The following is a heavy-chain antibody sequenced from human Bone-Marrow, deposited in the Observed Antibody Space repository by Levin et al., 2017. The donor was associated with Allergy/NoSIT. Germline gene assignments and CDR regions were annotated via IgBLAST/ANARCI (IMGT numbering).Heavy chain of an antibody. V-gene: IGHV3-23*01. D-gene: IGHD6-6*01. CDR2: ISGSGGST. J-gene: IGHJ6*02. CDR1: GFTFSSYA. Sequence: PGGSLRLSCAASGFTFSSYAMSWVRQAPGKGLEWVSAISGSGGSTYYADSVKGRFTISRDNSKNTLYLQMNSLRAEDTAVYYCAKVGGYSSSSARHYDYYGMDVWGQGTTVTVSS. CDR3: AKVGGYSSSSARHYDYYGMDV.